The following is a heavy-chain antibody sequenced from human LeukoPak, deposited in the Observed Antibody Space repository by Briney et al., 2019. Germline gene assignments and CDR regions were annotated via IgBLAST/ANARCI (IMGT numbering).Heavy chain of an antibody. CDR1: GFTLSSYA. D-gene: IGHD4-17*01. CDR2: ISASGGST. V-gene: IGHV3-23*01. CDR3: ARIDYGADY. J-gene: IGHJ4*02. Sequence: GGSLRLSCAASGFTLSSYAMSWVRQAPGKGLEWVSSISASGGSTNYADSVKGRFTISRDNSKNTVYLQMNSLRAEDTAVYYCARIDYGADYWGQGTLVTVSS.